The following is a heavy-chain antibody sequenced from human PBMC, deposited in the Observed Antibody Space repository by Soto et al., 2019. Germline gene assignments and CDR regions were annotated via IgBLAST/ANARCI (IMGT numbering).Heavy chain of an antibody. Sequence: SVKVSWKASGGGNLRDYRTTWVRRAPGQGLEWMGGIIPKLGSANYAQNFQGRVTITADESTNTAYMELRSLRSDDTAVYYCARGAVRSWFDPWGQGTLVTVSS. V-gene: IGHV1-69*13. CDR1: GGGNLRDYR. CDR2: IIPKLGSA. CDR3: ARGAVRSWFDP. J-gene: IGHJ5*02.